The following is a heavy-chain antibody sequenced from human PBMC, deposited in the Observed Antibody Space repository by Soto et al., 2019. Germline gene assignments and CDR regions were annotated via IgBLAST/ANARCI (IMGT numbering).Heavy chain of an antibody. CDR1: GYTFASCA. CDR2: ISAYNGNT. Sequence: GASVKVSCKASGYTFASCAISWVRQAPGQGLEWMGWISAYNGNTNYAQKLQGRVTMTTDTSTTTAYMELSSLRSEDTAVYYCARDQEQLWGWFDPWGQGTLVTVSS. CDR3: ARDQEQLWGWFDP. V-gene: IGHV1-18*01. D-gene: IGHD6-6*01. J-gene: IGHJ5*02.